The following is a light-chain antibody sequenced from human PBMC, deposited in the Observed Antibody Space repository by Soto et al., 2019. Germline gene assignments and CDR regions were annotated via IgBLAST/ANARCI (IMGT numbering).Light chain of an antibody. CDR1: QGIAGS. CDR2: AES. CDR3: QQVKSYPRT. V-gene: IGKV1-9*01. J-gene: IGKJ4*01. Sequence: DMQFTQSPSFLSASVGDRGTSACRASQGIAGSLAWYQQKPGKPPKLLIYAESTLQSGVPSRFSGSGSGTRGTLTISSLQPEAFANYYCQQVKSYPRTFGGGTKVDIK.